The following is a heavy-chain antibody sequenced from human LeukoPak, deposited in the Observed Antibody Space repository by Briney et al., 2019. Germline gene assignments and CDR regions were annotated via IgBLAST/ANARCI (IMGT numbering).Heavy chain of an antibody. V-gene: IGHV3-21*01. Sequence: GGSLRLSCAASGFTFSSYSMNWVRQAPGKGLEWVSSISSSSSYIYYADSVKGRFTISRDDAKNSLYLHMNSLRAEDTAVYYCARDMGGSGTYTDFWGQGTLVTVSS. CDR2: ISSSSSYI. CDR3: ARDMGGSGTYTDF. J-gene: IGHJ4*02. D-gene: IGHD3-10*01. CDR1: GFTFSSYS.